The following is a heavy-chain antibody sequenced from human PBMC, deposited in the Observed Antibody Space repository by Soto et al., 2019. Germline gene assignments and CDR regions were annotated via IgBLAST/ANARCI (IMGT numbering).Heavy chain of an antibody. CDR3: ARDLLVSRSGSYYVYDYYGMAV. V-gene: IGHV4-31*03. D-gene: IGHD1-26*01. J-gene: IGHJ6*02. CDR2: IYYCGSN. CDR1: GGSISSGGYY. Sequence: QVQLQESGPGLWKPSQTLSLTCTVSGGSISSGGYYWSWIRQHPEKALEWIVYIYYCGSNYYNPALKSRVTISVAPSKKPFSLTLSFVTAAATAVYYSARDLLVSRSGSYYVYDYYGMAVWGHGTTVTVSS.